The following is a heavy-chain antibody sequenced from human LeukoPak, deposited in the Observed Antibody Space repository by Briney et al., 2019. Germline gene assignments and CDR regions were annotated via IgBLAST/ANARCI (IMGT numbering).Heavy chain of an antibody. V-gene: IGHV3-7*01. CDR3: ARAGAYSSSSPAGL. CDR2: ILQDGSEK. CDR1: GFTFSSYW. D-gene: IGHD6-6*01. Sequence: GGSLRLSCAVSGFTFSSYWMSGVRQAPEKGLEWVAIILQDGSEKHYVASVKGRFTISRDNAKNSVYLQMNGLRAEDTAVYYCARAGAYSSSSPAGLWGQGTLVTVSS. J-gene: IGHJ4*02.